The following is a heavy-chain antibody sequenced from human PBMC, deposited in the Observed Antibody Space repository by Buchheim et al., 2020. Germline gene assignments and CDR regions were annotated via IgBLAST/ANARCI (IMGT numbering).Heavy chain of an antibody. Sequence: QVQLQESGPGLVKPSETLSLTCTVSGGSVSSGSYYWSWIRQPPGKGLEWIGYIYYSGSTNYNPSRKSRFHISGDMSKNQFFQKLSSVTAADTAVYYCARGSSDFWSGYSPLYGMDVWGQGTT. CDR3: ARGSSDFWSGYSPLYGMDV. V-gene: IGHV4-61*01. D-gene: IGHD3-3*01. CDR2: IYYSGST. J-gene: IGHJ6*02. CDR1: GGSVSSGSYY.